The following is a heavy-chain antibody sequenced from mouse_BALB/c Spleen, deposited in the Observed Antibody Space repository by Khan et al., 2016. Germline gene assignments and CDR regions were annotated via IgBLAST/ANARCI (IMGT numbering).Heavy chain of an antibody. Sequence: QIQLVQSGPELMKPGETVKISCKASGYTFTNYGMNWVKQAPGQGLKWMGWINTYTGDPTYADDFKGRFAFSLDTSASTAYLQLNNLKNEDTATYLCARWKIYEGYYDAMDYWGQGTSVTVSS. CDR2: INTYTGDP. V-gene: IGHV9-3-1*01. CDR3: ARWKIYEGYYDAMDY. CDR1: GYTFTNYG. D-gene: IGHD2-3*01. J-gene: IGHJ4*01.